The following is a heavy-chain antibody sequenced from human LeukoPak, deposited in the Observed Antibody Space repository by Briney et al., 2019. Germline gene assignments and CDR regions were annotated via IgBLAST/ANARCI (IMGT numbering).Heavy chain of an antibody. J-gene: IGHJ3*02. V-gene: IGHV3-33*01. CDR3: ARLYSSSSGEAFDI. CDR1: GFTFSSYG. D-gene: IGHD6-6*01. Sequence: GGSLRLSCAASGFTFSSYGMHCVRQAPGKGLEWVAVIWYDGSNKYYADSVKGRFTISRDNSKNTLYLQMNSLRAEDTAVYYCARLYSSSSGEAFDIWGQGTMVTVSS. CDR2: IWYDGSNK.